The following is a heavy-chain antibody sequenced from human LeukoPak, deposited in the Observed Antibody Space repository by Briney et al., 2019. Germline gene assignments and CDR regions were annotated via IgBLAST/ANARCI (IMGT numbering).Heavy chain of an antibody. J-gene: IGHJ4*02. CDR3: ARHYCSGGSCFDY. CDR2: IYYSGST. CDR1: GGSISSYY. D-gene: IGHD2-15*01. Sequence: QPSETLSLTCTVSGGSISSYYWSWIRQPPGKGLEWIWYIYYSGSTNYNPSLKSRVTISVDTSKNQFSLKLSSVTAADTAVYYCARHYCSGGSCFDYWGQGTLVTVSS. V-gene: IGHV4-59*08.